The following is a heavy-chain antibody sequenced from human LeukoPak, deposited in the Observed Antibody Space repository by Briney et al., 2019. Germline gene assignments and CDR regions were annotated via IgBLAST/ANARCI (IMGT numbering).Heavy chain of an antibody. CDR1: GYSISSGYY. V-gene: IGHV4-38-2*01. D-gene: IGHD3-3*01. CDR2: TYHSGST. J-gene: IGHJ4*02. CDR3: ARHNRPATDDFWSGYYFRILPPFDY. Sequence: SETLSLTCAVSGYSISSGYYWGWIRQPPGEGLEWIGSTYHSGSTYYDPSLKSRVTISVDTSKKQFSLKLSSVTAADTAVYYCARHNRPATDDFWSGYYFRILPPFDYWGQGTLVTVSS.